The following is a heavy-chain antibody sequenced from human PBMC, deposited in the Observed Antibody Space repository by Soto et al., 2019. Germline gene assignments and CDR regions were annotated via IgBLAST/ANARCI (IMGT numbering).Heavy chain of an antibody. CDR3: AREKYYDILTGYYRYFDY. J-gene: IGHJ4*02. V-gene: IGHV4-61*01. D-gene: IGHD3-9*01. CDR1: GGSVSSGSYY. Sequence: SETLSLTCTVSGGSVSSGSYYWSWIRQPPGKGLEWIGYIYYSGSTNYNPSLKSRVTISVDTSKNQFSLKLSSVTAADPAVYYCAREKYYDILTGYYRYFDYWGQGTLVTVSS. CDR2: IYYSGST.